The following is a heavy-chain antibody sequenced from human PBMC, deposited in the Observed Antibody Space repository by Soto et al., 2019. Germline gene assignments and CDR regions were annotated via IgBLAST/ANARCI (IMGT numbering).Heavy chain of an antibody. CDR1: GGSISSYY. J-gene: IGHJ4*02. CDR3: ARERWPGSGYSFDY. D-gene: IGHD3-22*01. Sequence: SETLSLTCTVSGGSISSYYWSWIRQPPGKGLEWIGYIYYSGSTNYNPSLKSRVTISVDTSKNQFSLKLSSVTAADTAVYYCARERWPGSGYSFDYWGQGTLVTVSS. V-gene: IGHV4-59*01. CDR2: IYYSGST.